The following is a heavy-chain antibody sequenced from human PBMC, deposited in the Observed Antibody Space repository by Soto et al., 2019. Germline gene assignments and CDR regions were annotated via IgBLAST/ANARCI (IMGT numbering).Heavy chain of an antibody. Sequence: QVRLVQSGPEVKTPGASVRVSCKSSGYTFGAYYIHWVRQAPGQGLEWMGSVSPLSGGTNIAQRFQGRIDLTNDASINTVFMELSSLRSDDTALYFCAREFDSGDLGLDRWGQGTTVSVS. V-gene: IGHV1-2*02. CDR3: AREFDSGDLGLDR. D-gene: IGHD2-21*01. CDR2: VSPLSGGT. CDR1: GYTFGAYY. J-gene: IGHJ6*02.